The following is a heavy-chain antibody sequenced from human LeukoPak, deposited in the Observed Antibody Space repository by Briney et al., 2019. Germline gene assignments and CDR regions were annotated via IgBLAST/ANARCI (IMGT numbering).Heavy chain of an antibody. CDR2: ISGSGGST. V-gene: IGHV3-23*01. D-gene: IGHD4-17*01. Sequence: GGSLRLSSAASGFTFSSYAMSWVRQAPGKGLEWVSAISGSGGSTYYADSVKGRFTISRDNSKNTLYLQMNSLRAEDTAVYYCAKSPSGDRYYFDYWGQGTLVTVSS. CDR3: AKSPSGDRYYFDY. J-gene: IGHJ4*02. CDR1: GFTFSSYA.